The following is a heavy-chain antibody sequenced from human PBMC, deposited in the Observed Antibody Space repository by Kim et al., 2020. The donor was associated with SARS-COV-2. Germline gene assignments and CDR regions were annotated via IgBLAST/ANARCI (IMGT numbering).Heavy chain of an antibody. D-gene: IGHD2-2*01. V-gene: IGHV3-11*06. CDR3: ARDLGYCSSTSCSLVDY. Sequence: VKVRFTISRDNAKNSLYLQMNSLRAEDTAVYYWARDLGYCSSTSCSLVDYWGQGTLVTVSS. J-gene: IGHJ4*02.